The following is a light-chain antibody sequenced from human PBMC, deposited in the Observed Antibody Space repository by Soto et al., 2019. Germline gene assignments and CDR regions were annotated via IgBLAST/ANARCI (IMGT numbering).Light chain of an antibody. CDR1: QSVSSF. CDR3: QHRSSWPGA. Sequence: EVVLTQSPDTLSLSPGERATLSCRASQSVSSFLAWYQQKPGQAPRLLIYDASNRATGIPARFSGSGSGTDFTLTISSLEPEDFAVYYCQHRSSWPGAFGPGTKVHIK. J-gene: IGKJ3*01. V-gene: IGKV3-11*01. CDR2: DAS.